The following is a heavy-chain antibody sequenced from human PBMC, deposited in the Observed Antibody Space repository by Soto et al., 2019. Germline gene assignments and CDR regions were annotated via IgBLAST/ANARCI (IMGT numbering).Heavy chain of an antibody. D-gene: IGHD2-8*01. CDR1: GFPFSSYA. Sequence: GGSLRLSCAASGFPFSSYAMSWVRQAPGKGLEWVSAISGSGGFTYYADSVKGRFTISRDNSKNTLYLQMNSLRAEDTAVYYCAKHSGRRAYCTNGICYTEFDYWGQGTLVTVSS. V-gene: IGHV3-23*01. CDR2: ISGSGGFT. CDR3: AKHSGRRAYCTNGICYTEFDY. J-gene: IGHJ4*02.